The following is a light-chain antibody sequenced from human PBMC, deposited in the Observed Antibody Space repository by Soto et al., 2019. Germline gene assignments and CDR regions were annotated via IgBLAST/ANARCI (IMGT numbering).Light chain of an antibody. Sequence: DIQMTQSPSTLSASVEDRVTITCRASQSIGDFLAWYQQKPGEAPKRLIYKASYLESGVPSRFSGSGSGTEFTLTISRLQPDDLATYYCQHYSAFSVTFGQGTKVEIK. J-gene: IGKJ1*01. CDR1: QSIGDF. CDR2: KAS. V-gene: IGKV1-5*03. CDR3: QHYSAFSVT.